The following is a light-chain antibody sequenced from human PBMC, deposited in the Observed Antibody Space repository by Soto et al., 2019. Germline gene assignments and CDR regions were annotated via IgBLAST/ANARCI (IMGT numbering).Light chain of an antibody. V-gene: IGLV1-40*01. CDR2: GHT. CDR1: SSNIGAGFD. J-gene: IGLJ3*02. Sequence: QSVVTQPPSVSGAPGQRVTIPCTGSSSNIGAGFDVHWYQQLPGTAPKLLIYGHTDRPSGVPDRFSGSRSATSDSLAITGLQAEDEAVYYCQSYDNSLSTGVFGGGTKVTVL. CDR3: QSYDNSLSTGV.